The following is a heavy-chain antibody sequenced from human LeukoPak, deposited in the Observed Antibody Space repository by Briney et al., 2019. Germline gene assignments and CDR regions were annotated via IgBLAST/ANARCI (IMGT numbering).Heavy chain of an antibody. V-gene: IGHV4-4*02. CDR1: GGSISSSYW. D-gene: IGHD2-2*01. Sequence: SETLSLTCAVSGGSISSSYWWSWIRQPPGKGLEWIGEIYHSGSTNYNLSLKSRVTISVDKSKNQFSLKLNSVTAADTAVYYCARDYCTSTTCPNWFDPWGQGTLVTVSS. J-gene: IGHJ5*02. CDR2: IYHSGST. CDR3: ARDYCTSTTCPNWFDP.